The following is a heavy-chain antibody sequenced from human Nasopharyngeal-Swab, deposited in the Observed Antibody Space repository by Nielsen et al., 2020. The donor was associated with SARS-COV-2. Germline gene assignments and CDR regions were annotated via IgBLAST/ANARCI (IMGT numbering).Heavy chain of an antibody. D-gene: IGHD3/OR15-3a*01. CDR3: ARLKDPSPMDDDAFDI. CDR1: GGSISSGSYY. CDR2: IYTSGST. J-gene: IGHJ3*02. Sequence: SDTLSLTCTLSGGSISSGSYYWSCIRQPAGKGLEWIGRIYTSGSTNYNPSLKIRVTISVDTSKNQFSLKLSSVTAADTAVYYCARLKDPSPMDDDAFDIWGQGTMVTVSS. V-gene: IGHV4-61*02.